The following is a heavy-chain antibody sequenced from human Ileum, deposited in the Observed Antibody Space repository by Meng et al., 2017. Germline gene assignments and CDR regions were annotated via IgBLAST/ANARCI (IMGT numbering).Heavy chain of an antibody. Sequence: SETLSLTCTVSGDSIGSGTYYWSWIRQPAGKGLEWIGRIHTSGSTNYSPSLKSRVTISVDTSKNQFSLKLSSVTAADTAVYYCARDDRWGSAFDIWGRGPMVPVSS. CDR3: ARDDRWGSAFDI. CDR1: GDSIGSGTYY. V-gene: IGHV4-61*02. D-gene: IGHD4-23*01. J-gene: IGHJ3*02. CDR2: IHTSGST.